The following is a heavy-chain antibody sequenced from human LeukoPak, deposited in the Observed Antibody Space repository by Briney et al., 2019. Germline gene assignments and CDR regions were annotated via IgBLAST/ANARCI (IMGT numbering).Heavy chain of an antibody. Sequence: GASVKVSCKASGYTFTSYGISWVRQAPGQGLEWMGWVSAYNGNTNYAQKLQGRVTMTTDTSTSTAYMELRSLRSDDTAVYYCARLPYYYGSGPMDVWGQGTTVTVSS. V-gene: IGHV1-18*01. J-gene: IGHJ6*02. CDR2: VSAYNGNT. CDR3: ARLPYYYGSGPMDV. CDR1: GYTFTSYG. D-gene: IGHD3-10*01.